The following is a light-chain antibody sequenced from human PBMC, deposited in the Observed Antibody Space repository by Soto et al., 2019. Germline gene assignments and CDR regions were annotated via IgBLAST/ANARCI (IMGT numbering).Light chain of an antibody. CDR3: QQYGSLPRT. V-gene: IGKV3-20*01. J-gene: IGKJ1*01. CDR2: GAS. CDR1: QSVSSNY. Sequence: EIVLTQSPGTLSLSPGERATLSCRASQSVSSNYLAWYQQKPGQAPRLLIYGASSRATGIPDRFSGSGSETDFTLTISRLESEDFAVYYCQQYGSLPRTFGQGTKVEIK.